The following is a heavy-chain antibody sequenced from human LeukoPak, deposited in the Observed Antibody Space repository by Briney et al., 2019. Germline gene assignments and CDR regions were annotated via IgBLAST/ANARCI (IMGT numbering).Heavy chain of an antibody. Sequence: PSQTLSLTCTVSGGSISSGGYYWSWIRQPPGKGLEWIGYIYHSGSTYYNPSLKSRVTISVDRSKNQFSLKLSSVTAADTAVYYCARDTDKQPPSTFDYWGQGTLVTVSS. D-gene: IGHD6-13*01. CDR1: GGSISSGGYY. J-gene: IGHJ4*02. CDR3: ARDTDKQPPSTFDY. CDR2: IYHSGST. V-gene: IGHV4-30-2*01.